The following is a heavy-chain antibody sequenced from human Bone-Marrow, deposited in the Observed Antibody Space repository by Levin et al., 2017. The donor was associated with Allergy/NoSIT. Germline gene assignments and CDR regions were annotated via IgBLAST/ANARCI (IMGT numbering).Heavy chain of an antibody. J-gene: IGHJ4*02. CDR1: GFTFSSYG. CDR2: ISYDGSNK. V-gene: IGHV3-30*18. CDR3: AKGPFDSSGSIDY. D-gene: IGHD3-22*01. Sequence: PGESLKIACAASGFTFSSYGMHWVRQAPGKGLEWVAVISYDGSNKYYADSVKGRFTISRDNSKNTLYLQMNSLRAEDTAVYYCAKGPFDSSGSIDYWGQGTLVTVSS.